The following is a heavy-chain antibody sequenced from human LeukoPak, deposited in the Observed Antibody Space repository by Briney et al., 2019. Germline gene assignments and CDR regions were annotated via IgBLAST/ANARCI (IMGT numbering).Heavy chain of an antibody. D-gene: IGHD3-22*01. J-gene: IGHJ3*02. Sequence: ASVKVSCKASGYTFTGYYMHWVRQAPGQGLEWMGIINPSGGSTSYAQKFQGRVTMTRDTSTSTVYMELSSLRSEDTAVYYCASPIEYDSSGYTRALAFDIWGQGTMVTVSS. CDR3: ASPIEYDSSGYTRALAFDI. V-gene: IGHV1-46*03. CDR1: GYTFTGYY. CDR2: INPSGGST.